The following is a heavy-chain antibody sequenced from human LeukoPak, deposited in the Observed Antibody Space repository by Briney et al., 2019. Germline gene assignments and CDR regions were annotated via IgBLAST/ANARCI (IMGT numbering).Heavy chain of an antibody. CDR2: LSYDGKHE. V-gene: IGHV3-30*18. CDR3: VKPYPTLTTSSVLDN. Sequence: AGGSLRLSCATSGFIFSNYAFHWVRQAPGKGLEWVAALSYDGKHEHYADPVKGRFTVSRDNSKNTVFLQIDSLTTEDSAVYYCVKPYPTLTTSSVLDNWGQGTLVTVSS. D-gene: IGHD4-17*01. CDR1: GFIFSNYA. J-gene: IGHJ4*02.